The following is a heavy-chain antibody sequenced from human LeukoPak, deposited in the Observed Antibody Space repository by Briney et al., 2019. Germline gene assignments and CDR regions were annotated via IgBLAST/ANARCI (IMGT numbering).Heavy chain of an antibody. CDR3: ARGYCASNNCYYFDY. V-gene: IGHV3-64*04. CDR2: ISSNGDNT. J-gene: IGHJ4*02. D-gene: IGHD2-2*01. CDR1: GFTFSTYV. Sequence: GGSLRLSCSVSGFTFSTYVMHWVRQAPGKGLEYVSAISSNGDNTYYADSVKGRFTISRDNSKNTLYLQMNSLRAEDTAVYYCARGYCASNNCYYFDYWGQGTLVTVSS.